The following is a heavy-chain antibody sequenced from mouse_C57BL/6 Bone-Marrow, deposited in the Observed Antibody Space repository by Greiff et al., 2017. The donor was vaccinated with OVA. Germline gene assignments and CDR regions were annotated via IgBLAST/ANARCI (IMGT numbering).Heavy chain of an antibody. CDR3: ASSYGSEDAMDY. V-gene: IGHV1-26*01. Sequence: EVQLQQSGPELVKPGASVKISCKASGYTFTDYYMNWVKQSHGKSLEWIGDINPNNGGTSYNQKFKGKATLTVDKSSSTAYLELRSLTSEDSAVYYCASSYGSEDAMDYWGQGTSVTVS. J-gene: IGHJ4*01. CDR2: INPNNGGT. D-gene: IGHD1-1*01. CDR1: GYTFTDYY.